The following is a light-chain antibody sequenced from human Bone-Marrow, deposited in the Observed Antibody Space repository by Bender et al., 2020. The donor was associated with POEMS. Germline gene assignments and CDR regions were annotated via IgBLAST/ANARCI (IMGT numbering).Light chain of an antibody. CDR1: SSNTGSGYD. CDR2: GNT. Sequence: QSVLTQPPSVSGAPGQRVTISCTGSSSNTGSGYDVHWYQQLPGTAPKLLIHGNTNRPSGVPDRLSGSKSGNTASLTISGLQAEDEADYYCCSYAGTYTPWVFGGGTKLTVL. CDR3: CSYAGTYTPWV. V-gene: IGLV1-40*01. J-gene: IGLJ3*02.